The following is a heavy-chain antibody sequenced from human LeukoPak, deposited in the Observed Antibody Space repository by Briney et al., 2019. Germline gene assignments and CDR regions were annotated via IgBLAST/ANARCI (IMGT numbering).Heavy chain of an antibody. V-gene: IGHV1-69*05. D-gene: IGHD5-12*01. J-gene: IGHJ6*03. CDR1: GYTFTSYA. CDR2: IIPIFGTA. CDR3: ARVNPYDSLYYYYYYMDV. Sequence: SVKVSCKASGYTFTSYAMNWVRQAPGQGLEWMGGIIPIFGTANYAQKFQGRVTITTDESTSTAYMELSSLRSEDTAVYYCARVNPYDSLYYYYYYMDVWGKGTTVTVSS.